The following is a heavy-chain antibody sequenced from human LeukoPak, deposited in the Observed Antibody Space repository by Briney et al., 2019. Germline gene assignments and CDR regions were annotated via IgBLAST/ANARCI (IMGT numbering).Heavy chain of an antibody. CDR1: GGSFSGYY. J-gene: IGHJ6*03. V-gene: IGHV4-34*01. CDR3: ASAHIAGYYYYYMDV. CDR2: INHSGST. D-gene: IGHD1-14*01. Sequence: TSETLSLTCAVYGGSFSGYYWSWIRQPPGKGLEWIGEINHSGSTNYNPSLKSRVTISVDTSKNQFSLKLSSATAADTAVYYCASAHIAGYYYYYMDVWGKGTTVTVSS.